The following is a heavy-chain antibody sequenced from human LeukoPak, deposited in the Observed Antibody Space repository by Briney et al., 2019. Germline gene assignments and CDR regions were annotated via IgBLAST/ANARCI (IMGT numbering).Heavy chain of an antibody. CDR1: GFTFSSYG. CDR3: ARDPDSNYAPNYFDY. Sequence: PGGSLRLSCAASGFTFSSYGMHWVRQAPGKGLEWVAVISYDGSNKYYADSVKGRFTISRDNSKNTLYLQMNSLRAEDTAVYYCARDPDSNYAPNYFDYWGQGTLVTVSS. D-gene: IGHD4-11*01. CDR2: ISYDGSNK. J-gene: IGHJ4*02. V-gene: IGHV3-30*03.